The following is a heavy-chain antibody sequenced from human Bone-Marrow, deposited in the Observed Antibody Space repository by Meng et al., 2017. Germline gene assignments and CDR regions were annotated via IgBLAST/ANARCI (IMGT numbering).Heavy chain of an antibody. Sequence: SVKVSCKASGGTFSSYAISWVRQAPGQGLEWMGGIIPIFGTANYAQKFQGGVTITTDESTSTAYMELSSLRSEDTAVYYCARGSQTVAGIFGAFDIWGQGTMVTVSS. CDR3: ARGSQTVAGIFGAFDI. D-gene: IGHD6-19*01. CDR2: IIPIFGTA. V-gene: IGHV1-69*05. CDR1: GGTFSSYA. J-gene: IGHJ3*02.